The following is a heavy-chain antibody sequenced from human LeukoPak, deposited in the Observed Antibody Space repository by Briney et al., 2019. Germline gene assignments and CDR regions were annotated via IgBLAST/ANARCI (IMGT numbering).Heavy chain of an antibody. D-gene: IGHD2-2*01. J-gene: IGHJ6*02. CDR3: ARSSVVESNYYYYGMDV. CDR1: GGSFSAYY. Sequence: SESLSLTCGVYGGSFSAYYWNWIRQPPGKGLEWIGVINHSGSTNYNPSLKSRVAISVDTSKNQFSLRLSSVTAADTAVYYCARSSVVESNYYYYGMDVWGQGTTVTVSS. V-gene: IGHV4-34*01. CDR2: INHSGST.